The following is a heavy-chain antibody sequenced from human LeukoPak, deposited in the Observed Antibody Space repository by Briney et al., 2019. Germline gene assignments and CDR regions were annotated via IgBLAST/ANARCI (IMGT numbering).Heavy chain of an antibody. CDR1: GGSISSSGYS. D-gene: IGHD3-22*01. V-gene: IGHV4-30-2*01. Sequence: PSETLSLTCAVSGGSISSSGYSWSWIRQPPGKGLEWIGEINHSGSTNYNPSLKSRVTISVDTSKNQFSLKLSSVTAADTAVYYCATTETDPDRDYYDSTRRNFGYWGQGTLVTVSS. CDR2: INHSGST. J-gene: IGHJ4*02. CDR3: ATTETDPDRDYYDSTRRNFGY.